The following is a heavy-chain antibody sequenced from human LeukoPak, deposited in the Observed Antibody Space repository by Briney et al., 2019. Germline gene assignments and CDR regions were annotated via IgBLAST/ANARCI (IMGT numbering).Heavy chain of an antibody. CDR1: GFTFSSYG. J-gene: IGHJ4*02. CDR2: ISYDGNNK. CDR3: ARADYYETSGPFGY. Sequence: GGSLRLSCAASGFTFSSYGMHWVRQAPGKGLEWVAVISYDGNNKYYADSVKGRFTISRDNAKNSLYLQMNSLRAEDTAVYYCARADYYETSGPFGYWGQGTPVIVSS. D-gene: IGHD3-22*01. V-gene: IGHV3-30*03.